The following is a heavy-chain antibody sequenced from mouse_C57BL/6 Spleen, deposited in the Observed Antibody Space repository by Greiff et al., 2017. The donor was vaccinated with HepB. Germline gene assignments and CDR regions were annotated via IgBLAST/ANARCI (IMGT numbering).Heavy chain of an antibody. CDR2: IDPETGGT. CDR3: TRVGGNYGYFDY. D-gene: IGHD2-1*01. CDR1: GYTFTDYE. V-gene: IGHV1-15*01. J-gene: IGHJ2*01. Sequence: QVQLQQSGAELVRPGASVTLSCKASGYTFTDYEMHWVKPTPVHGLEWIGAIDPETGGTAYNQKFKGKAILTADKSSSTAYMELRSLTSEDSAVYYCTRVGGNYGYFDYWGQGTTLTVSS.